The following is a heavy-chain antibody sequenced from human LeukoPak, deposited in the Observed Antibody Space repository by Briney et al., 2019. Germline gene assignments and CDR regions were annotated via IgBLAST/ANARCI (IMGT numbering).Heavy chain of an antibody. CDR1: GFTFSNYG. CDR3: AKWSGDYPSYYLDY. D-gene: IGHD4-17*01. J-gene: IGHJ4*02. Sequence: PGGSLRLSCAASGFTFSNYGMHWVRQAPGKGLAWVALISSDGSKKYYADSVKGRFTISRDNSKNTVHLQMNNLRAEDTAVYYCAKWSGDYPSYYLDYWGQGTLVTVSS. CDR2: ISSDGSKK. V-gene: IGHV3-30*18.